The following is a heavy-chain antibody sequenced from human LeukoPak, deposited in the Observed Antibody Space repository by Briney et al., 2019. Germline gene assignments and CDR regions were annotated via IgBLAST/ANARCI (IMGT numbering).Heavy chain of an antibody. J-gene: IGHJ4*02. CDR3: ARVGHILTGFYAYYFDS. D-gene: IGHD3-9*01. Sequence: PGGSLRLSCAASGFTFSSYWMSWVRQAPGKGLEWVANIKQDGSLIYYVDSVKGRFTISRDNAKNSLYLHMNSLRAEDTAVYYCARVGHILTGFYAYYFDSWGQGTLVTVSS. CDR1: GFTFSSYW. V-gene: IGHV3-7*01. CDR2: IKQDGSLI.